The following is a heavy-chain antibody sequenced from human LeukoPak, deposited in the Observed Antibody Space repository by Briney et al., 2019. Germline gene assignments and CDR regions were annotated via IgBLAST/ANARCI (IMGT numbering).Heavy chain of an antibody. CDR2: IYSGGST. D-gene: IGHD5-24*01. J-gene: IGHJ5*02. V-gene: IGHV3-66*01. CDR1: GFTFSTSV. Sequence: GGSLRLSCAASGFTFSTSVMHWVRQAPGKGLEWVSVIYSGGSTYYADSVKGRFTISRDNSKNTLYLQMNSLRAEDTAVYYCARGGLEMATISWFDPWGQGTLVTVSS. CDR3: ARGGLEMATISWFDP.